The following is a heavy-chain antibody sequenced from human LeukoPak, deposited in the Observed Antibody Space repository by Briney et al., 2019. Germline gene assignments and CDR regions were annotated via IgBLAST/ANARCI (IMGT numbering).Heavy chain of an antibody. CDR1: GGSFSAYY. V-gene: IGHV4-34*01. J-gene: IGHJ4*02. CDR3: GGGDYVSGEC. CDR2: INHSGNT. D-gene: IGHD4-17*01. Sequence: SESLSLTCAVYGGSFSAYYWSWIRQPPGKGLEWIGEINHSGNTNYNPSLKSRLTISVDTSKNQFSLKLSSVTAADTAVYYCGGGDYVSGECWGQGTLVTVSS.